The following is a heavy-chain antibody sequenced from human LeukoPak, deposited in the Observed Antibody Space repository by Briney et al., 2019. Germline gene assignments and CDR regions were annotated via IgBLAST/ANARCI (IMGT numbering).Heavy chain of an antibody. D-gene: IGHD5-18*01. CDR3: ARSPRRGYSYGPSRFDP. CDR1: GFTLTNYA. CDR2: IIPIFGTA. J-gene: IGHJ5*02. V-gene: IGHV1-69*13. Sequence: SVKVSCKASGFTLTNYAMNWVRQAPGQGLEWMGGIIPIFGTANYAQKFQGRVTITADESTSTAYMELSSLRSEDTAVYYCARSPRRGYSYGPSRFDPWGQGTLVTVSS.